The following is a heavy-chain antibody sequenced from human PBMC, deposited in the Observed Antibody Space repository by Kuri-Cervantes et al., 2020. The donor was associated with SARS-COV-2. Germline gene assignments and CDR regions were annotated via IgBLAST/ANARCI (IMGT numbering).Heavy chain of an antibody. CDR1: GFTFSSYG. D-gene: IGHD1-26*01. CDR2: IWYDGSNK. V-gene: IGHV3-33*01. CDR3: AREGQVGATGFDY. Sequence: GGSLRLSCAASGFTFSSYGMHWVRQAPGKGLEWVAVIWYDGSNKYHADSVRGRFTISRDNSKNTLYLQMNSLRAGDTAEYYCAREGQVGATGFDYWGQGTLVTVSS. J-gene: IGHJ4*02.